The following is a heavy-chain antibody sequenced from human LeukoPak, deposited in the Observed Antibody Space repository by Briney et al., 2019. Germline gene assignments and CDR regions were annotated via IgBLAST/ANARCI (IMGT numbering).Heavy chain of an antibody. CDR1: GGSFSGYY. D-gene: IGHD3-22*01. CDR3: ARTYYDSSGSH. Sequence: SETLSLTCAVYGGSFSGYYWSWIRQPPGKGLEWIGEINHSGSTNYNPSLKSRVTISVDTSKNQFSLKLSSVTAADTAVYYCARTYYDSSGSHWGQGTLVTVSS. V-gene: IGHV4-34*01. CDR2: INHSGST. J-gene: IGHJ4*02.